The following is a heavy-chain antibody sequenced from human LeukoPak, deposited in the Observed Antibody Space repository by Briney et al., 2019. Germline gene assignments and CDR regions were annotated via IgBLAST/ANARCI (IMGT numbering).Heavy chain of an antibody. CDR3: ARERVEMATTTNHDAFDI. D-gene: IGHD5-24*01. CDR1: GYTFTSYG. V-gene: IGHV1-18*01. J-gene: IGHJ3*02. Sequence: ASVKVSCKASGYTFTSYGISWVRQAPGQGLEWMGWISAYNGNTNYAQKLQGRVTMTTDTSTSTAYMELRSLRSDDTAVYYCARERVEMATTTNHDAFDIWGQGTMVTVSS. CDR2: ISAYNGNT.